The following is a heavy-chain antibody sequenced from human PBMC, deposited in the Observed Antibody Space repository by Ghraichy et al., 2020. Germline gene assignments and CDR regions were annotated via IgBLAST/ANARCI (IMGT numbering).Heavy chain of an antibody. J-gene: IGHJ4*02. D-gene: IGHD2-2*01. Sequence: SETLSLTCTVSGGSISSSSYYWGWIRQPPGKGLEWIGSIYYSGSTYYNPSLKSRVTISVDTFTNQFSLKLSSVTAADTAVYYCASLPAALFRENDFDYWGQGTLVTVSS. CDR1: GGSISSSSYY. CDR3: ASLPAALFRENDFDY. CDR2: IYYSGST. V-gene: IGHV4-39*01.